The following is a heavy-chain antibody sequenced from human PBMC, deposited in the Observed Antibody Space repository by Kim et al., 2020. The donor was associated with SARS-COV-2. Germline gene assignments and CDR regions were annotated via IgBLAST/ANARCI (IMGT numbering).Heavy chain of an antibody. D-gene: IGHD1-26*01. CDR2: VRSKAYGGTS. CDR1: GFTFGDNA. V-gene: IGHV3-49*03. J-gene: IGHJ3*02. CDR3: GGEWELLFAHAFVI. Sequence: GGSLRLSCTASGFTFGDNAMSWFRQAPGKGLEWVGIVRSKAYGGTSEYAASVKGRFTISSEDSKSIAYLQMNSLKTEDTDVYYCGGEWELLFAHAFVICGQGTMVSVSS.